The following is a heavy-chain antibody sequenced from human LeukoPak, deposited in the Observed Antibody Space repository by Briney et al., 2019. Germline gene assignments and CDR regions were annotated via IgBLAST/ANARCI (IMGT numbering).Heavy chain of an antibody. CDR3: ARLGGCTTTSCYVHWFDP. Sequence: SETLSLTCEVSGGSLTGYYWSWIRQPPRKGLEWIGYIYYSGSTNYNPSLKSRVTISVDPSKNQFSLKLYSVTAADTAVYYCARLGGCTTTSCYVHWFDPWGQGTLVTVSS. D-gene: IGHD2-2*01. CDR1: GGSLTGYY. CDR2: IYYSGST. V-gene: IGHV4-59*01. J-gene: IGHJ5*02.